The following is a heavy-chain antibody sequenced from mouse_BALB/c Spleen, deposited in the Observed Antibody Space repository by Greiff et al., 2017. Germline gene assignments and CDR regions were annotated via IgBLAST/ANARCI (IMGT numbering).Heavy chain of an antibody. CDR1: GYTFTEYI. D-gene: IGHD1-2*01. V-gene: IGHV1-62-2*01. Sequence: VQGVESGAGLVKPGASVKLSCKASGYTFTEYIIHWVKQRSGQGLEWIGWFYPGSGSIKYNEKFKDKATLTADKSSSTVYMELSRLTSEDSAVYFCARHEDHYGYGYWGQGTTLTVSS. CDR2: FYPGSGSI. J-gene: IGHJ2*01. CDR3: ARHEDHYGYGY.